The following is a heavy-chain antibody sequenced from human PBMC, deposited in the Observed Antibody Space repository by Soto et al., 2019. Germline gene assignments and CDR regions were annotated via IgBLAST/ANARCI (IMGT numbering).Heavy chain of an antibody. CDR3: ARAPFRFYFGSGISSRGNLFDY. J-gene: IGHJ4*02. V-gene: IGHV4-39*01. D-gene: IGHD3-10*01. CDR2: IYYSGST. CDR1: GGSISSSTYY. Sequence: SETLSLTCTVSGGSISSSTYYWGWIRQPPGKGLEWIGSIYYSGSTYYNPSLKSRVTISVDTSKNQFSLKLSSVTAADTAVYYCARAPFRFYFGSGISSRGNLFDYGGREPLATVSS.